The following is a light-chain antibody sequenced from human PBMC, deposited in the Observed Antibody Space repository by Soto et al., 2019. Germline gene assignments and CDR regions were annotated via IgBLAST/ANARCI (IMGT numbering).Light chain of an antibody. CDR3: QRYGASTT. Sequence: EIVLTQSPGTLSLSPGERATLSGRASQSVPNSYLAWYQQKPGQAPRLLIYGASSRATGIPVRFSGSGSGTDFTLTITRLEPEDFAVYYCQRYGASTTFGQGTKVDIK. V-gene: IGKV3-20*01. CDR2: GAS. CDR1: QSVPNSY. J-gene: IGKJ1*01.